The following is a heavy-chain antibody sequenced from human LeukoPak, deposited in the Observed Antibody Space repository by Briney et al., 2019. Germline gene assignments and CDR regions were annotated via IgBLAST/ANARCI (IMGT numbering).Heavy chain of an antibody. D-gene: IGHD3-10*01. V-gene: IGHV3-9*01. CDR1: GFTFDDYA. CDR2: ISWNSGSI. Sequence: PGGSLRLSCAASGFTFDDYAMHWVRQAPGKGLEWVSGISWNSGSIGYADSVKGRFTISRDNAKNSLYLQMNSLRAEDTALYYRAKDEDGSGSYYDYWGQGTLVTVSS. CDR3: AKDEDGSGSYYDY. J-gene: IGHJ4*02.